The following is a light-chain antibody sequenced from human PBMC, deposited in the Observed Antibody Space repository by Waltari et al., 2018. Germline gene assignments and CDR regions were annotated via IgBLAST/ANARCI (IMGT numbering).Light chain of an antibody. J-gene: IGLJ1*01. V-gene: IGLV1-51*02. Sequence: QSVLTQPPSVSAAPGQQVTIACSGNNSDFGQTYVSSDQQLPGTAPNHLMYEQGPRPSRIPDRFSASKSGTSATLGITGLQTGDDADYYCGAWDSSHSAVFGTGTKVTVL. CDR1: NSDFGQTY. CDR2: EQG. CDR3: GAWDSSHSAV.